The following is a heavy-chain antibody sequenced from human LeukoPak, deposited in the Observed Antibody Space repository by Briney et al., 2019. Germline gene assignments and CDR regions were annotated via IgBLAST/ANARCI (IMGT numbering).Heavy chain of an antibody. V-gene: IGHV3-30*18. J-gene: IGHJ6*02. D-gene: IGHD2-2*01. Sequence: GGSLRLSCAASGFTFSSYGMHWVRQAPGKGLEWVAVISYDGSNKYYTDSVKGRFTISRANSKDTLYLQMNSLRAEDMAVYYCAKDRGRGCSSTSCLPLSYYYYGMDVWGQGTTVTVSS. CDR1: GFTFSSYG. CDR2: ISYDGSNK. CDR3: AKDRGRGCSSTSCLPLSYYYYGMDV.